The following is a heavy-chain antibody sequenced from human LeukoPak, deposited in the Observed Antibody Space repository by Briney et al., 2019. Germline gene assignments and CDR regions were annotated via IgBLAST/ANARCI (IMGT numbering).Heavy chain of an antibody. CDR1: GFTFSSYG. J-gene: IGHJ4*02. Sequence: GGSLRLSCAASGFTFSSYGMSWVRQAPGKGLEWVSAISGSGGSTYYADSVKGRFTISRDNSKNTLYLQMNSLRAEDTAVYYSAKSGSGATTPYYWGQGTLVTVSS. D-gene: IGHD1-26*01. CDR2: ISGSGGST. V-gene: IGHV3-23*01. CDR3: AKSGSGATTPYY.